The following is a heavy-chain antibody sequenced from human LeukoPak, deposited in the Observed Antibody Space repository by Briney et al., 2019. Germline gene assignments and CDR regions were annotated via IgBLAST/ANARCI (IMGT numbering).Heavy chain of an antibody. V-gene: IGHV3-53*01. CDR1: GFTVSSNY. CDR3: ARGSGSYHLDYFDY. CDR2: IYSGGST. D-gene: IGHD1-26*01. Sequence: PGGSLRLSCAASGFTVSSNYMSWVRQAPGKGLEWVSVIYSGGSTYYADSVKGRFTISRDNSKNTLYLQMNSLRAEDTAVYYCARGSGSYHLDYFDYWGQGTLVTVSS. J-gene: IGHJ4*02.